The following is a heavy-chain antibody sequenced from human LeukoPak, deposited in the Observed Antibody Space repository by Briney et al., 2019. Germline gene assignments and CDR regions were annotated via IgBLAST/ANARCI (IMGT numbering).Heavy chain of an antibody. D-gene: IGHD3-10*01. CDR3: ARDYYGEGSGYYGYYYGMDV. CDR1: GFTFSSYG. J-gene: IGHJ6*02. V-gene: IGHV3-33*01. Sequence: PGRSLRLSCAASGFTFSSYGMHWVRQAPGKGLEWVAVIWYDGSNKYYADSVKGRFTISRDNSKNTLYLQMNSLRAEDTAVYYCARDYYGEGSGYYGYYYGMDVWGQGTTVTVSS. CDR2: IWYDGSNK.